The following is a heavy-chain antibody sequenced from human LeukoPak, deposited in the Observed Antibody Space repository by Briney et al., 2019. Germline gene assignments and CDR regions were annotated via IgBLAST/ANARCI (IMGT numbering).Heavy chain of an antibody. CDR1: GFTFSSYS. CDR3: AKVGGVVIPGAY. J-gene: IGHJ4*02. CDR2: ISHDAANE. Sequence: GGSLRLSCAASGFTFSSYSMNWVRQAPDKGLEWVGFISHDAANEYYADSVKGRFTISRDNSKNTLYLQMNSLRPEDTAVYYCAKVGGVVIPGAYWGQGTLVTVSS. D-gene: IGHD3-3*01. V-gene: IGHV3-30*18.